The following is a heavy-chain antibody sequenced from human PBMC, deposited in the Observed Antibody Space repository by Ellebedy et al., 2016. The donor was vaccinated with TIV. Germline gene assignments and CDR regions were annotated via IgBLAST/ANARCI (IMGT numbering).Heavy chain of an antibody. D-gene: IGHD4-11*01. CDR3: ARGARDSENLLFDY. CDR2: IKQDGSEK. J-gene: IGHJ4*02. Sequence: PGGSLRLSCAASGFTFSSYWMSWVRQAPGKGLEWVANIKQDGSEKYYVDSVKGRFTISRDNAKNSLYLQMDSLRAEDTAVYYCARGARDSENLLFDYWGQGTLVTVSS. CDR1: GFTFSSYW. V-gene: IGHV3-7*04.